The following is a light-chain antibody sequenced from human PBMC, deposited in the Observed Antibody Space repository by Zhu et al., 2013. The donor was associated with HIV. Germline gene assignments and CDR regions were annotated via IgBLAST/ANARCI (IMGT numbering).Light chain of an antibody. V-gene: IGKV1-5*01. CDR3: QQYDTYPLT. Sequence: DIQMTQSPSTLSASVGDRVTITCRASESISNRLAWYQQKPGKAPNVLMYDVSSLESGVASRFSGSGSGTEFTLTISSLQPDDFATYYCQQYDTYPLTFGGGTKVRDQT. J-gene: IGKJ4*01. CDR2: DVS. CDR1: ESISNR.